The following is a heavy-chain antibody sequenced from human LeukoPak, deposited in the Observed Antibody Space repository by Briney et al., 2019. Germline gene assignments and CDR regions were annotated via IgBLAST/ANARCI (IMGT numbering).Heavy chain of an antibody. D-gene: IGHD6-19*01. CDR3: AKSIAVTGDFDN. V-gene: IGHV3-23*01. Sequence: GGSLRLSCAASGFTFSSYAMTWVRQAPGQGLEWVSGISGGGDGTYYADSVRGRLTISRDNSKNMLYLQMSSLRAEDTAVYYCAKSIAVTGDFDNWGQGTLVTVSS. J-gene: IGHJ4*02. CDR2: ISGGGDGT. CDR1: GFTFSSYA.